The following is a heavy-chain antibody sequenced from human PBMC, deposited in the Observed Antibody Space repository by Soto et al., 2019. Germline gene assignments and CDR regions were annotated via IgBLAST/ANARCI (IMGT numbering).Heavy chain of an antibody. J-gene: IGHJ4*02. CDR2: INHSGST. CDR1: GGSFSGYY. CDR3: ARDDDY. V-gene: IGHV4-34*01. Sequence: QVQLQQWGAGLLKPSETLSLTCAVYGGSFSGYYWSWTRQPPGKGLERIGEINHSGSTNYNPSLKSRGTISVDTSKNQFSLKLSSVTAADTAVYYCARDDDYWGQGTLVTVSS.